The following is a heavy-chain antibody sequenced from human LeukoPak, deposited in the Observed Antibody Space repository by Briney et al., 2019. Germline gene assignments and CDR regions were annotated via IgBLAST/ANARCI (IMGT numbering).Heavy chain of an antibody. CDR3: ARGVFGESLES. V-gene: IGHV1-2*02. CDR2: MNPNVGGA. CDR1: GHTFTGFY. D-gene: IGHD3-10*02. Sequence: ASVRVSCKPSGHTFTGFYVYWVRQAPGQGLEWMGWMNPNVGGANFPQTFQGRVTVTSDPAISAAYMELRRLRSDDTAVYYCARGVFGESLESWGQGTLVTVSS. J-gene: IGHJ4*02.